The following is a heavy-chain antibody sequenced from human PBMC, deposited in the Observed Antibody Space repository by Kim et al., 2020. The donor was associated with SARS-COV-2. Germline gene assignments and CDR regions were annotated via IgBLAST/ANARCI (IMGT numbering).Heavy chain of an antibody. CDR3: AKAPPPTIYAGIGRFDP. CDR2: ISGSGGST. Sequence: GGSLRLSCAASGFTFSSYAMSWVRQAPGKGLEWVSAISGSGGSTYYADSVKGRFTISRDNSKNTLYLQMNSLRAEDTAVYYCAKAPPPTIYAGIGRFDPWGQGTLVTVSS. CDR1: GFTFSSYA. J-gene: IGHJ5*02. D-gene: IGHD2-15*01. V-gene: IGHV3-23*01.